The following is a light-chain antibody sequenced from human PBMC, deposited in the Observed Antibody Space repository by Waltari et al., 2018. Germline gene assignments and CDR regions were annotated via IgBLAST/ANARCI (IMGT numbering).Light chain of an antibody. CDR2: GTS. Sequence: EIVLMQPSGTVSFSIGQRETISCRAGQSLSRNLLAWFQQRPVQATRLLIDGTSRRATDIPARFSGRGSETEFILIVSRREAEDSAIYYCQQYSNSPYTFGQGTKL. CDR1: QSLSRNL. CDR3: QQYSNSPYT. J-gene: IGKJ2*01. V-gene: IGKV3-20*01.